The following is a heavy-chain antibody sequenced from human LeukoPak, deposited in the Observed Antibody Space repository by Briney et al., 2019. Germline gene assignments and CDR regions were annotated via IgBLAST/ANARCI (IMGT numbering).Heavy chain of an antibody. CDR1: GFTFSSYG. J-gene: IGHJ5*02. CDR2: IWYDGSNK. V-gene: IGHV3-33*01. D-gene: IGHD3/OR15-3a*01. Sequence: GGSLRLSCAASGFTFSSYGMHWVRQAPGKGLEWVAVIWYDGSNKYYADPVKGRFTISRDNSKNTLYLQMNSLRAEDTAVYYCASMDYPTYNWFDPWGQGTLVTVSS. CDR3: ASMDYPTYNWFDP.